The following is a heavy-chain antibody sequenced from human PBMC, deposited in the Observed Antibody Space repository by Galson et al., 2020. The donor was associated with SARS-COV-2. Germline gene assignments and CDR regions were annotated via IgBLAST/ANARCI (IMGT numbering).Heavy chain of an antibody. CDR1: GFTFSSSA. CDR2: ISYDGTKR. V-gene: IGHV3-30*04. J-gene: IGHJ5*02. Sequence: GETLRLSCRASGFTFSSSAMHWVRQAPGKGLEWVAIISYDGTKRYNLDSVKGRFTISRDNSKNTLYLQMDSLTTEDTAVYYCARETDDYTSGWYDHWGQGTLVTVSS. D-gene: IGHD6-25*01. CDR3: ARETDDYTSGWYDH.